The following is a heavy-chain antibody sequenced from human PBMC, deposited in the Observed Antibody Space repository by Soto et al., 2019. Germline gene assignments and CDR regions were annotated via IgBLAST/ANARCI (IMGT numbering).Heavy chain of an antibody. D-gene: IGHD1-1*01. CDR2: IFHGGGT. CDR1: GDSLHSDNW. V-gene: IGHV4-4*02. Sequence: SETLSLTCTVSGDSLHSDNWWTWVRQSPGKELEWLGDIFHGGGTNYNPSLKSRVTISVDTSKNQFSLKLSSVTAADTAVYYCARDSTGGTSFDYWGQGTLVTVSS. J-gene: IGHJ4*02. CDR3: ARDSTGGTSFDY.